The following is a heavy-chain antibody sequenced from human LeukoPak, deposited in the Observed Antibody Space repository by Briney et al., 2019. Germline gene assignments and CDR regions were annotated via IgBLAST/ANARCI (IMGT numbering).Heavy chain of an antibody. CDR1: GYTFTNYV. CDR3: ARDIGGRGSYQGLYYGMDV. CDR2: IIPIFGTA. V-gene: IGHV1-69*13. Sequence: SVKVSCKTSGYTFTNYVISWVRQAPGQGLEWMGGIIPIFGTANYAQKFQGRVTITADESTSTAYMELSSLRSEDTAVYYCARDIGGRGSYQGLYYGMDVWGQGTTVTVSS. J-gene: IGHJ6*02. D-gene: IGHD1-26*01.